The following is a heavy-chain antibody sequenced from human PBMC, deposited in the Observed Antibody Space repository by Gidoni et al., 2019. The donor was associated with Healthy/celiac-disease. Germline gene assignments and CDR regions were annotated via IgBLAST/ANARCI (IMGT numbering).Heavy chain of an antibody. Sequence: EVQLLESGGGLVQPGGSLRLYCAASGFTFCSYAMSWVRQAPGKGLEWVSAISVSGGSTYDADSVKGRFTISRENSKNTLYLQMNSLRAEDTAVYYCAKDLRDLGVYWGQGTLVTVSS. V-gene: IGHV3-23*01. CDR1: GFTFCSYA. CDR2: ISVSGGST. CDR3: AKDLRDLGVY. J-gene: IGHJ4*02. D-gene: IGHD2-8*01.